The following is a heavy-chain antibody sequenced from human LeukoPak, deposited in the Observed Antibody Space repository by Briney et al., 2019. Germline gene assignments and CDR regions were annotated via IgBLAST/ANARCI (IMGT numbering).Heavy chain of an antibody. CDR3: AKEGSSWSSSDFDY. CDR2: IRYDGSNK. Sequence: GGSLRLSCAASGFTFSSYGMHWVRQAPGKGLEWVAVIRYDGSNKYYADSVKGRFTISRDNSKNTLYLQMNSLRAEDTAVYYCAKEGSSWSSSDFDYWGQGTLVTVSS. CDR1: GFTFSSYG. D-gene: IGHD6-13*01. J-gene: IGHJ4*02. V-gene: IGHV3-30*02.